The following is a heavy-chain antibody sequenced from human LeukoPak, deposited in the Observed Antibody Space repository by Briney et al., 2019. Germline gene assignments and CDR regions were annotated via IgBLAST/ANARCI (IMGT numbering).Heavy chain of an antibody. CDR2: IRNKANSYTT. D-gene: IGHD1-26*01. V-gene: IGHV3-72*01. CDR1: GFTFSDHA. CDR3: TRLVGAND. Sequence: GGSLRLSCAASGFTFSDHAMDWVRQAPGKGLEWVGRIRNKANSYTTEYAASVQGRFTVSRDDSKNSLYLQMNSMKTEDTAVYYCTRLVGANDWGQGTLVTVSS. J-gene: IGHJ4*02.